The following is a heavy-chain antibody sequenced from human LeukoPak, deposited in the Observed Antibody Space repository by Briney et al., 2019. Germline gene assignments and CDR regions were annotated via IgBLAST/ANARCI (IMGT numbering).Heavy chain of an antibody. D-gene: IGHD3-10*01. V-gene: IGHV4-4*02. CDR3: ARATPTDYYGSGSYYA. Sequence: SETLSLTCAVSGDSMTSNNWWSWVRQPPGKGLEWIGDIYHTGRTNYNPSLKSRVTISVDKSKKQFSLKLDSVTAADTAVYYCARATPTDYYGSGSYYAWGQGTLVTVSS. J-gene: IGHJ5*02. CDR2: IYHTGRT. CDR1: GDSMTSNNW.